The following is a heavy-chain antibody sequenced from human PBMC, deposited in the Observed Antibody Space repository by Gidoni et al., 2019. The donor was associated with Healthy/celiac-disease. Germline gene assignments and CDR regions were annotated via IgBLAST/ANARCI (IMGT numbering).Heavy chain of an antibody. CDR2: IYTSGST. Sequence: QVQLQESGPGLVKPSETLSLTCTVSGGSISSSYWSWIRHPAGKGLEWIGRIYTSGSTNYNPPLKSRVTMSVDTSKNQFSLKLSSVTAADTAVYYCARDMETPYYYYMDVWGKGTTVTVSS. CDR1: GGSISSSY. CDR3: ARDMETPYYYYMDV. D-gene: IGHD2-15*01. J-gene: IGHJ6*03. V-gene: IGHV4-4*07.